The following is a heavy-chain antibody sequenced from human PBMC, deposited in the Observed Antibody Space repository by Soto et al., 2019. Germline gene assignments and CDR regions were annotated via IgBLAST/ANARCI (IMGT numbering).Heavy chain of an antibody. V-gene: IGHV3-21*06. D-gene: IGHD3-16*01. CDR1: GFTFGSFT. Sequence: EVHLVEAGGGLFKPGESLTLSWAASGFTFGSFTLNGVRQAPGKGLEWFSSISSSSAYIYYAESVKGLFTISRDNARSTLYLQMHSLRLDDTAVYFCARDGLTFGGDWGQGTLVAVSS. J-gene: IGHJ4*02. CDR3: ARDGLTFGGD. CDR2: ISSSSAYI.